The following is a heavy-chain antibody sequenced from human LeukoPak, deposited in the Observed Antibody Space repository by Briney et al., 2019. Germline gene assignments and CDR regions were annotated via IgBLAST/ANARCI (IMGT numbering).Heavy chain of an antibody. CDR2: FDPEDGEK. J-gene: IGHJ3*02. V-gene: IGHV1-24*01. CDR1: GYTLTELS. Sequence: ASVKVSCKVSGYTLTELSMHWVRQAPGKGLEWTAGFDPEDGEKIYAQKFQGRVTMTEDTSTDTAYMELSSLRSEDTAVYYCATVKTAYNWNSGAFDIWGQGTMVTVSS. D-gene: IGHD1-1*01. CDR3: ATVKTAYNWNSGAFDI.